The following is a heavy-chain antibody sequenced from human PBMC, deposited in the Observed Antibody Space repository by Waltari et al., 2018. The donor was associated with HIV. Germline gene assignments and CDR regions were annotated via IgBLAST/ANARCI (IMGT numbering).Heavy chain of an antibody. J-gene: IGHJ4*02. CDR2: IYYSGST. D-gene: IGHD6-13*01. CDR1: GGSISSGGYY. CDR3: ARVRIAAAGPPVPYPDDY. V-gene: IGHV4-31*03. Sequence: QVQLQESGPGLVKPSQTLSLTCTVSGGSISSGGYYWSWIRQHPGKGLEWIGYIYYSGSTYYNPSLNIRVTISVDTSKNQFSLKLSSVTAADTAVYYCARVRIAAAGPPVPYPDDYWGQGTLVTVSS.